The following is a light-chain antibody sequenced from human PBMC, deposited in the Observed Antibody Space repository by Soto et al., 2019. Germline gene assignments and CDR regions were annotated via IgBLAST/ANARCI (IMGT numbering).Light chain of an antibody. J-gene: IGKJ3*01. V-gene: IGKV3-20*01. CDR3: QQYGSSSLVT. Sequence: EIVLTQSPGTLSLSPGERATLSCRASPSVSSSYLAWYQQKPGQAPRLLIYGASSRATGIPDRFSGSGSGTDFTLTISRLEPEDFAVYYCQQYGSSSLVTFGPGTKVDIK. CDR1: PSVSSSY. CDR2: GAS.